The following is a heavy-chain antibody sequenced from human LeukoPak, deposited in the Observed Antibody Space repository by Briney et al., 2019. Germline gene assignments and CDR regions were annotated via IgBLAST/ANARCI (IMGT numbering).Heavy chain of an antibody. V-gene: IGHV1-24*01. J-gene: IGHJ3*02. D-gene: IGHD3-16*01. CDR3: ARAKRGAFDI. CDR1: GYTLTELS. CDR2: FDPEHGET. Sequence: ASVKVSCKVSGYTLTELSMHWVRQAPGKGLEWMGGFDPEHGETVYAQKFQGRLTMTEDTSTHTAYMELSSLRSDDTAVYYCARAKRGAFDIWGQGTMVTVSS.